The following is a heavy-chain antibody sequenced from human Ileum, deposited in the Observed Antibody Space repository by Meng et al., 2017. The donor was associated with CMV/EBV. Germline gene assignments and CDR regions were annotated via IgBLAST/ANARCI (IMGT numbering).Heavy chain of an antibody. D-gene: IGHD4-17*01. V-gene: IGHV4-4*07. CDR3: AREENTVNQVEY. CDR1: GGSISTYY. CDR2: INAGGST. Sequence: QVHLRGSGPGRLKPSRPLSLPGSSPGGSISTYYWVWVRLPAGKAREWIGRINAGGSTNDNPSLQSRVTMSVDTSKNQFSLKVTSVTAADTAVYHCAREENTVNQVEYWGQGTLVTVSS. J-gene: IGHJ4*02.